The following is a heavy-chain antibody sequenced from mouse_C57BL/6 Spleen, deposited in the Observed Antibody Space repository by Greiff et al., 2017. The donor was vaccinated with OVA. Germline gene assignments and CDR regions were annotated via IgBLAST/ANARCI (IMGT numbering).Heavy chain of an antibody. J-gene: IGHJ2*01. V-gene: IGHV1-64*01. CDR1: GYTFTSYW. CDR2: IHPNSGST. Sequence: QVQLQQPGAELVKPGASVQLSCKASGYTFTSYWMHWVKQRPGQGLEWIGMIHPNSGSTNYNEKFKSKATLTVDKSSSTAYMQLSSLTSEDSAVYYCARSERSYYFDYWGQGTTLTVSS. CDR3: ARSERSYYFDY. D-gene: IGHD1-1*01.